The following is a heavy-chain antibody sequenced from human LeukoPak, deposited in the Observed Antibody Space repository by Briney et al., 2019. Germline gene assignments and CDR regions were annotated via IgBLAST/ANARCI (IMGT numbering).Heavy chain of an antibody. D-gene: IGHD6-13*01. J-gene: IGHJ4*02. CDR3: ARDPRSAAPDYFDS. V-gene: IGHV3-30-3*01. Sequence: GGSLRLSCAASGFXFISYDIHWVRQAPGKGLEWVAVMTSDGSLKIYTDSVRGRFTISRDNSKNTLYPEMNSLRVDDTAIYYCARDPRSAAPDYFDSWGQGTLVTVSS. CDR1: GFXFISYD. CDR2: MTSDGSLK.